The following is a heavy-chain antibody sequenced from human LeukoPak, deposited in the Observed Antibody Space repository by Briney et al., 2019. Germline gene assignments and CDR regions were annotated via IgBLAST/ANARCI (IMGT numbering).Heavy chain of an antibody. V-gene: IGHV3-7*01. CDR2: IKQDGSEK. Sequence: PGGSLRLSCAASGFTFSSYWMSWVRQAPGKGLEWVANIKQDGSEKYYVDSVKGRFTISRDNAKNSLYLQMTSLRAEDTAVYYCARDGGTGFLDYWGQGTLVTVSS. CDR1: GFTFSSYW. J-gene: IGHJ4*02. CDR3: ARDGGTGFLDY. D-gene: IGHD3/OR15-3a*01.